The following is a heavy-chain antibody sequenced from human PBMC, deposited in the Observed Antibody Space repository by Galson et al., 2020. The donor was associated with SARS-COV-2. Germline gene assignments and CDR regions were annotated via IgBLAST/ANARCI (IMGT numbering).Heavy chain of an antibody. Sequence: GVSLRLSCAASGFTFGRNWMSWVRLAPGTGLEWVANIKPDGTEGYYVDSVKGRLTISRDNAKNSVYLQMNSLRAEDTAVYYCAREVQLGLLDFWGKGAMVTVSS. J-gene: IGHJ4*02. V-gene: IGHV3-7*03. CDR3: AREVQLGLLDF. CDR1: GFTFGRNW. D-gene: IGHD1-1*01. CDR2: IKPDGTEG.